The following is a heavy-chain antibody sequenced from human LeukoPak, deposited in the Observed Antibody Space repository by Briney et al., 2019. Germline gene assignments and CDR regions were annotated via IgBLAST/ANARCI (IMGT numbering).Heavy chain of an antibody. D-gene: IGHD2-15*01. Sequence: PGGSLRLSCAASGFTFSSYSMNWVRQAPGKGLEWVSSISSSSSYIYYADSVEGRFTISRDNAKNSLYLQMNSLRAEDTAVYYCARVVVVAATGRYAFDIWGQGTMVTVSS. CDR2: ISSSSSYI. V-gene: IGHV3-21*01. CDR1: GFTFSSYS. CDR3: ARVVVVAATGRYAFDI. J-gene: IGHJ3*02.